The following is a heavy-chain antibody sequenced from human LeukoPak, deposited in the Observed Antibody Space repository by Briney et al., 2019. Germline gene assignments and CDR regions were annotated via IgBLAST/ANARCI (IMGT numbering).Heavy chain of an antibody. D-gene: IGHD2-15*01. J-gene: IGHJ6*02. Sequence: SETLSLTCTVSGGSLSSYFRSWVRQPPGKGLEWIGYVYYSGSTQYNSSLKSRLTISVDTSKNQFSLKLSSVTAADTAVYYCTRASPIRCSGGSCFSGAHYYYYYGMDVWGQGTTVTVSS. CDR1: GGSLSSYF. CDR3: TRASPIRCSGGSCFSGAHYYYYYGMDV. V-gene: IGHV4-59*01. CDR2: VYYSGST.